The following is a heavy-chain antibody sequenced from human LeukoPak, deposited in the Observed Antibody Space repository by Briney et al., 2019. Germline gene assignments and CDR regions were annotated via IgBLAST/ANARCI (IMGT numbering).Heavy chain of an antibody. CDR3: ARDSKRSRARWENLGIDP. Sequence: ASVKVSCKASGYTFTTYGISWVRQAPGQGLEWMGYIITYNGNTNYAQKLQGRVTMTTDTSTSTAYMELRSLRSDDTAVYYCARDSKRSRARWENLGIDPWGQGTLVTVSS. J-gene: IGHJ5*02. D-gene: IGHD3-16*01. V-gene: IGHV1-18*01. CDR1: GYTFTTYG. CDR2: IITYNGNT.